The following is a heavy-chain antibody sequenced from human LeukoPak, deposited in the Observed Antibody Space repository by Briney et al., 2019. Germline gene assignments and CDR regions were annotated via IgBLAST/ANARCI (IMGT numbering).Heavy chain of an antibody. D-gene: IGHD6-19*01. CDR1: GFTFSSYW. CDR2: IKQDGSEK. J-gene: IGHJ5*02. CDR3: AREDSSGWGKGWFDP. Sequence: GGSLRLSCAASGFTFSSYWMSWVRQAPGKGLEWVANIKQDGSEKYYVDSVKGRFTISRDNAKNSLYLQMNSLRAEDTAVYYCAREDSSGWGKGWFDPWGQGTLVTVSS. V-gene: IGHV3-7*03.